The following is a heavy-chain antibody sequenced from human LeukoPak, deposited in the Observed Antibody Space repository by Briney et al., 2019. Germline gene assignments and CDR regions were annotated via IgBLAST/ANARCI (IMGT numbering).Heavy chain of an antibody. D-gene: IGHD3-22*01. Sequence: PSETLSLTCTVSGGSISSHYWSWIRQPAGKGLEWIGRIYTSGSTNYSPSLKSRVTMSVDTSKNQFSLKLSSVTAADTAVYYCARGADSSGYYSIFYFDYWGQGTLVTVSS. V-gene: IGHV4-4*07. CDR1: GGSISSHY. J-gene: IGHJ4*02. CDR2: IYTSGST. CDR3: ARGADSSGYYSIFYFDY.